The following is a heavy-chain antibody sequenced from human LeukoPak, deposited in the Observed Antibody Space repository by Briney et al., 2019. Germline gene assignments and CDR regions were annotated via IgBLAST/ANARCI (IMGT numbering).Heavy chain of an antibody. V-gene: IGHV3-74*01. CDR1: EFNFFSFG. CDR3: ARELPREVTLDY. J-gene: IGHJ4*01. CDR2: IFTDGSTT. D-gene: IGHD2-21*02. Sequence: GGSLRLSCVASEFNFFSFGMQWVRQAPGKGLVWVSRIFTDGSTTSYADSVKGRFTISRDNAKNTLYLQMNSLRAEDTAVYYCARELPREVTLDYWGQGTLVTVS.